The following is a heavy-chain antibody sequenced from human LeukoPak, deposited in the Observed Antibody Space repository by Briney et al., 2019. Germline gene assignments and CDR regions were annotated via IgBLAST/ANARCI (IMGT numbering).Heavy chain of an antibody. CDR2: INSDGSST. V-gene: IGHV3-74*01. CDR3: ARAMGATTFDY. Sequence: GGSLRLSCAASGFTFSSYWMHWVRQAPGKGLVWVSRINSDGSSTSYADSVKGRFTISRDNAKNTLNLQMNSLRAEDTAVYYRARAMGATTFDYWGQGTLVTVSS. J-gene: IGHJ4*02. CDR1: GFTFSSYW. D-gene: IGHD1-26*01.